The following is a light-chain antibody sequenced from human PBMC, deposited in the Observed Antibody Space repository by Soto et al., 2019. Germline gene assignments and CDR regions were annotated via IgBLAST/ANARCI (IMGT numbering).Light chain of an antibody. CDR1: SSDVGSYNR. CDR2: EGS. CDR3: SSYTSSSTVV. V-gene: IGLV2-18*02. J-gene: IGLJ2*01. Sequence: QSVLTQPPSVSGSPGQSVTISCTGTSSDVGSYNRVSWYQQPPGTAPKLMIYEGSNRPSGVPERFSGSKSGNTASLTISGLQAEDEADYYCSSYTSSSTVVFGGGTKVTVL.